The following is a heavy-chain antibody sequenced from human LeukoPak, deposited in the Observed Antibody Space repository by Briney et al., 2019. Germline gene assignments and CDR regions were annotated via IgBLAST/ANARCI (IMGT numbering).Heavy chain of an antibody. Sequence: SQTLSLTCAISGDSVSSNSAAWNWIRQSPSRGLEWLGRTYYRSKWYNDYAVSVKSRITINPDTYKNQFSLQLNSVTPEDTAVYYCARDPGCSSTSCSFNWFDPWGQGTLVTVSS. CDR1: GDSVSSNSAA. CDR3: ARDPGCSSTSCSFNWFDP. V-gene: IGHV6-1*01. CDR2: TYYRSKWYN. D-gene: IGHD2-2*01. J-gene: IGHJ5*02.